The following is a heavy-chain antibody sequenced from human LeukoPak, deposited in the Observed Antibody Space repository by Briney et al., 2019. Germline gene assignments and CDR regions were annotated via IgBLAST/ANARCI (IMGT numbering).Heavy chain of an antibody. CDR1: GFTFSSYA. CDR2: ISGSGGST. D-gene: IGHD4-17*01. Sequence: SGGSLRLSCAASGFTFSSYAMSWVRQAPGKGLEWVSAISGSGGSTYYADSVKGRFTISRDSSKNTLYLEMNSLRAEDTAVYYCVKGRTRGDYGDQGDYWGQGTLVTVSS. V-gene: IGHV3-23*01. J-gene: IGHJ4*02. CDR3: VKGRTRGDYGDQGDY.